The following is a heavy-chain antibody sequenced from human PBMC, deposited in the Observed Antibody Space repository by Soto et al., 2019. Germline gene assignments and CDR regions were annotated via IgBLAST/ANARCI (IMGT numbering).Heavy chain of an antibody. V-gene: IGHV1-18*01. Sequence: ASVKVSCKASGYTFTSYGISWVRQAPGQGLEWMGWISAYNGNTNYAQKLQGRVTMTTDTSTSTAYMELRSLRSDDTAVYYCARGGFLEWLFPTYYYYGKDVWGQGTTVTVSS. CDR1: GYTFTSYG. CDR3: ARGGFLEWLFPTYYYYGKDV. CDR2: ISAYNGNT. D-gene: IGHD3-3*01. J-gene: IGHJ6*02.